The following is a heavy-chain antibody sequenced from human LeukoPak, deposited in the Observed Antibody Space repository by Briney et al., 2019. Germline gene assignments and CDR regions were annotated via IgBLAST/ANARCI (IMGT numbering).Heavy chain of an antibody. J-gene: IGHJ4*02. CDR1: GSSFSTSA. V-gene: IGHV3-23*01. CDR2: ISGSGGST. D-gene: IGHD4-17*01. Sequence: PGGSLRPSCAASGSSFSTSAMSWVRQAPGKGLEWVSTISGSGGSTNHAAYVRGRFTISRDNSKNTLYLQMYSLRAEDTAVYYCAKAGPRKDYEVDYWGQGTLVTVSS. CDR3: AKAGPRKDYEVDY.